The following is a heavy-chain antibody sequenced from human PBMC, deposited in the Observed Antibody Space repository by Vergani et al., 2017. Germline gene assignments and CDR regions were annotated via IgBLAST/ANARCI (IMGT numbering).Heavy chain of an antibody. J-gene: IGHJ6*02. Sequence: EVQLVESGGGLVQPGRSLRLSCTASGFTFGDYAMSWVRQAPGKGLEWVGFIRSKAYGGTTEYAASVKGRFTISRDDSKSIAYLQMNSLKTEDTAVYYCTRVHDYVWGSYPSMGVWGQGTTVTVSS. CDR1: GFTFGDYA. CDR2: IRSKAYGGTT. D-gene: IGHD3-16*02. V-gene: IGHV3-49*04. CDR3: TRVHDYVWGSYPSMGV.